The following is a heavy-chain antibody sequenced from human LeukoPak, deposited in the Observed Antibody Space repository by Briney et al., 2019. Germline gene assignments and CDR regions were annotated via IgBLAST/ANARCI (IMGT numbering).Heavy chain of an antibody. D-gene: IGHD3-10*02. CDR1: GFTFRDYY. Sequence: PGGSLRLSCTASGFTFRDYYVTWIRQAPGEGLEWVSYIRSTGSSTAYADSVKGRFAISRDNAKNSLYLQMNGLRVEDTAVYYCAELGITMIGGVWGKGTTVTISS. J-gene: IGHJ6*04. V-gene: IGHV3-11*04. CDR2: IRSTGSST. CDR3: AELGITMIGGV.